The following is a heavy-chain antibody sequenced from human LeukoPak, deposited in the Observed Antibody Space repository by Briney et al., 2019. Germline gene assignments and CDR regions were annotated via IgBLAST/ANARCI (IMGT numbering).Heavy chain of an antibody. D-gene: IGHD2-15*01. J-gene: IGHJ4*02. CDR1: GYTFTSYY. CDR3: ARAKLPYCSGGSCYSVAFDY. Sequence: ASVKVPCKASGYTFTSYYMHWVRQAPGQGLEWMGIINPSGGSTSYAQKFQGRVTMTRDTSTSTVYMELSSLRSEDTAVYYCARAKLPYCSGGSCYSVAFDYWGQGTLVTVSS. V-gene: IGHV1-46*01. CDR2: INPSGGST.